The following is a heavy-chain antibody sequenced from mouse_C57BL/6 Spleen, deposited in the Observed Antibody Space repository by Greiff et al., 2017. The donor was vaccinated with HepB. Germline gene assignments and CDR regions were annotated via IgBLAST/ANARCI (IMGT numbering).Heavy chain of an antibody. D-gene: IGHD1-1*01. CDR3: ARPGSRLYWYFDV. CDR1: GYSITSGYY. V-gene: IGHV3-6*01. CDR2: ISYDGSN. J-gene: IGHJ1*03. Sequence: EVKLVESGPGLVKPSQSLSLTCSVTGYSITSGYYWNWIRQFPGNKLEWMGNISYDGSNNYNPSLKNRISITRDTSKNQFFLKLNSVTTEDTATYYCARPGSRLYWYFDVWGTGTTVTVSS.